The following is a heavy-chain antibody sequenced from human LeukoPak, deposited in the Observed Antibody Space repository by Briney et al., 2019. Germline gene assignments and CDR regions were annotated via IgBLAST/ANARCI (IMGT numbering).Heavy chain of an antibody. D-gene: IGHD6-13*01. J-gene: IGHJ4*02. V-gene: IGHV4-59*01. CDR1: GGSISSYY. CDR3: ARAPLYSSSWGIFDY. Sequence: SETLSLTCTVSGGSISSYYWSWIRQPPGKGLEWIGYIYYSGSTNYNPSLKSRVTISVDTSKNQFSLKLSSVTAADTAVYYCARAPLYSSSWGIFDYWGQGTLVTVSS. CDR2: IYYSGST.